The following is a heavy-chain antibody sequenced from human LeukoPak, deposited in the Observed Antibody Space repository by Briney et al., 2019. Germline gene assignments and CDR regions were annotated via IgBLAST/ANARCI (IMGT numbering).Heavy chain of an antibody. CDR1: GGTFSSYT. V-gene: IGHV1-69*04. CDR3: ARDPPLRYFDWFRSNWFDP. D-gene: IGHD3-9*01. CDR2: IIPILGIA. Sequence: VASVKVSCKDSGGTFSSYTISWVRQAPGQGLEWMGRIIPILGIANYAQKFQGRVTITADKSTSTAYMELSSLRSEDTAVYYCARDPPLRYFDWFRSNWFDPWGQGTLVTVSS. J-gene: IGHJ5*02.